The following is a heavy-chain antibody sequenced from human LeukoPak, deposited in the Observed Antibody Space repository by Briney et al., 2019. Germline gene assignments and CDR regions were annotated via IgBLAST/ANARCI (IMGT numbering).Heavy chain of an antibody. Sequence: GGSLRLSCAASGFTFNSYAMSWVRQAPGKGLEWVSAISGSGGSTYYADSVKGRFTISRDNSKNTLYLQMNSLRAEDTAVYYCAKEASGLNTVTTPLGYFDYWGQGTLVTVSS. V-gene: IGHV3-23*01. CDR3: AKEASGLNTVTTPLGYFDY. D-gene: IGHD4-17*01. J-gene: IGHJ4*02. CDR2: ISGSGGST. CDR1: GFTFNSYA.